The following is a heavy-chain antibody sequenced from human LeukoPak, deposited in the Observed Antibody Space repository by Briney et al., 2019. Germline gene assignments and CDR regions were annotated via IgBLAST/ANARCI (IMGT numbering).Heavy chain of an antibody. CDR2: MNPKTGKT. CDR1: GYAFTSFD. V-gene: IGHV1-8*01. CDR3: TSYRLVADNGDATHY. J-gene: IGHJ4*02. D-gene: IGHD4-17*01. Sequence: GASVKVSCKASGYAFTSFDVHWVRQASRQGLEWMGWMNPKTGKTGYAQKFQGRVTMTRDTSISTAYMELSSLRSEDTAVYYCTSYRLVADNGDATHYWGQGTLVTVSS.